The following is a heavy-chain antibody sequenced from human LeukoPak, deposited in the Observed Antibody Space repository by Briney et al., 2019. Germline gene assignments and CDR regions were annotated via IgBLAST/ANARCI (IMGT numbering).Heavy chain of an antibody. CDR1: GFTFSSYA. CDR3: AKIFKTMMVVVITTYYFDY. CDR2: ISTSGDFT. J-gene: IGHJ4*02. Sequence: GGSLRLSCATSGFTFSSYAMNWVRQAPGKGLECVPFISTSGDFTYYAASVRGRFTVSRDNSKNTLYLQMNSLRADDTAVYYCAKIFKTMMVVVITTYYFDYWGQGTLVTVSS. D-gene: IGHD3-22*01. V-gene: IGHV3-23*01.